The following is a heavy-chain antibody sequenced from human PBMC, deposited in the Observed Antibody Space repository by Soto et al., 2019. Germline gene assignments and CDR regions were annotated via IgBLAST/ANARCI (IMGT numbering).Heavy chain of an antibody. CDR2: ISAYNGNT. V-gene: IGHV1-18*01. D-gene: IGHD5-18*01. J-gene: IGHJ4*02. CDR3: ARALGGYSYGPQFDY. Sequence: ASVKVSCKASGYTFTSYGISWVRRAPGQGLEWMGWISAYNGNTNYAQKLQGRVTMTTDTSTSTAYMELRSLRSDDTAVYYCARALGGYSYGPQFDYWGQGTLVTVSS. CDR1: GYTFTSYG.